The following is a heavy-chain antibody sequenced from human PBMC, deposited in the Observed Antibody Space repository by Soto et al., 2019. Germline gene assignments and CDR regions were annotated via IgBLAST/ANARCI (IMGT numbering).Heavy chain of an antibody. V-gene: IGHV1-3*01. J-gene: IGHJ4*02. CDR2: INAGNGNT. D-gene: IGHD1-26*01. CDR3: VREGGSYRSFDY. Sequence: ASVKVSCKASGYTFTSYAIHWVRQAPGQRLEWMGWINAGNGNTKYSQKFQGRVTITRDTSASTAYMELSSLRSEDTAVYYCVREGGSYRSFDYWGQGTLVTVSS. CDR1: GYTFTSYA.